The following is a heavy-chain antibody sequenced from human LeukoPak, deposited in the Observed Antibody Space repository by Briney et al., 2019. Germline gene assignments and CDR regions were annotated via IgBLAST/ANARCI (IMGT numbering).Heavy chain of an antibody. CDR2: IFSRSESI. V-gene: IGHV3-21*06. CDR3: ARDFFHSSESRPFDY. J-gene: IGHJ4*02. Sequence: GGSLRLSCAASGFNFGAYTINWVRQAPGKGLEWVSCIFSRSESILYADSVKGRFSISRDNAKNLLYLQMDSLRVEDTAVYYCARDFFHSSESRPFDYWGQGTLVTVSS. CDR1: GFNFGAYT. D-gene: IGHD3-22*01.